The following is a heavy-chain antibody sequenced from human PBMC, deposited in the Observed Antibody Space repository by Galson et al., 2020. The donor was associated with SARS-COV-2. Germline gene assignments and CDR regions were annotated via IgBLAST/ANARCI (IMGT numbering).Heavy chain of an antibody. CDR3: ARGHAHYDNSGYLTGWFDP. CDR1: GGTFSNYA. D-gene: IGHD3-22*01. Sequence: SVKVSCKASGGTFSNYAISWVRQPPGQGLEWMGGSIPILGTPNHAQKFQDRVTITTDESTSTAYMELNSLKSDDTAVYYCARGHAHYDNSGYLTGWFDPWGQGSLVAVCS. CDR2: SIPILGTP. J-gene: IGHJ5*02. V-gene: IGHV1-69*05.